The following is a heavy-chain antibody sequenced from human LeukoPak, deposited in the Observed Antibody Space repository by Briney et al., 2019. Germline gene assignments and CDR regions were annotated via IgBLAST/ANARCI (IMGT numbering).Heavy chain of an antibody. Sequence: ASVKVSCKASGYTFTNYGITWVRQAPGQGLEWMGWISGYNGNTNYAQKLQGRVSMTTDTSTSTAYMELRSLRSDDTAVYYCARGYYDSSGYDYWGQGTLVTVSS. CDR1: GYTFTNYG. J-gene: IGHJ4*02. CDR2: ISGYNGNT. D-gene: IGHD3-22*01. CDR3: ARGYYDSSGYDY. V-gene: IGHV1-18*01.